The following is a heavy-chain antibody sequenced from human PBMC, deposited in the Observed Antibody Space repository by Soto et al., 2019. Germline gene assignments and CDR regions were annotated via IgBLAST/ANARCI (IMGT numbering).Heavy chain of an antibody. CDR3: ARDPNDYGDPNWFDP. Sequence: GGSLRLSCAASGFIFSSYGMHWVRQAPGKGLEWVAVIWYDGSSKDYADSVKGRFTISRDNSKNTVYLQMNSLRAEDTAVYYCARDPNDYGDPNWFDPWGQGTLVTVSS. J-gene: IGHJ5*02. CDR1: GFIFSSYG. V-gene: IGHV3-33*01. D-gene: IGHD4-17*01. CDR2: IWYDGSSK.